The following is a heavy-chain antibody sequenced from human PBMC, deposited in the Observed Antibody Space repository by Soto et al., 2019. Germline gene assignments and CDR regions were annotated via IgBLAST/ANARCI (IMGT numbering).Heavy chain of an antibody. Sequence: GGSLRLSCAASGLTFSSYAMSWVRQAPGKGLEWVSAISGSGGSTYYADSVKGRFTISRDNSKNTLYLQMNSLRAEDTAVYYGAKDPTVATIIGYYNYYGIDVWGQGTTVTVSS. V-gene: IGHV3-23*01. D-gene: IGHD5-12*01. CDR3: AKDPTVATIIGYYNYYGIDV. CDR2: ISGSGGST. CDR1: GLTFSSYA. J-gene: IGHJ6*02.